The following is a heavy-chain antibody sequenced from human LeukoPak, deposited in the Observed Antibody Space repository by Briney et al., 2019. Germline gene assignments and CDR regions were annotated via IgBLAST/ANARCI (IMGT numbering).Heavy chain of an antibody. V-gene: IGHV1-8*01. CDR1: GYTFTSYD. CDR3: ARQMLIGSSDDAFDI. D-gene: IGHD6-6*01. CDR2: MNPNSGNT. J-gene: IGHJ3*02. Sequence: ASVKVSCKASGYTFTSYDINWVRQATGQGLEWMGWMNPNSGNTGYAQKFQGRVTITRNTSISTAYLELSNLRSEDTAVFYCARQMLIGSSDDAFDIWGQGTVVTVSS.